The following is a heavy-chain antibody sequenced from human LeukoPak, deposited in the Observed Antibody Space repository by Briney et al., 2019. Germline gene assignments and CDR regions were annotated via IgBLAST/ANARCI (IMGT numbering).Heavy chain of an antibody. CDR2: IYYSGST. CDR3: ATSSQWLVPYYYYGMDV. Sequence: SETLSLTCTVSGGSISSYYWSWIRQPPGKGLEWIGYIYYSGSTNYNPSLKSRVTISVDTSKNQFSLKLSSVTAADTAVYYCATSSQWLVPYYYYGMDVWGQGTTVTVSS. CDR1: GGSISSYY. V-gene: IGHV4-59*08. J-gene: IGHJ6*02. D-gene: IGHD6-19*01.